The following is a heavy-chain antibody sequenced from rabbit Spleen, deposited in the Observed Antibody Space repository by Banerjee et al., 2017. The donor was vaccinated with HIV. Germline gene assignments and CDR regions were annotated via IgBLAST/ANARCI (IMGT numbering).Heavy chain of an antibody. CDR3: ARDLVAVIGWNFNL. Sequence: QQLVESGGGLVKPGASLTLTCTASGFSFSGGYYMCWVRQAPGKGLEWIGCIYAVGGNNYYASWAKGRFIMSRTSSTTVTLQMTSLTAADTATYFCARDLVAVIGWNFNLWGQGTLVTVS. D-gene: IGHD1-1*01. J-gene: IGHJ4*01. CDR2: IYAVGGNN. CDR1: GFSFSGGYY. V-gene: IGHV1S40*01.